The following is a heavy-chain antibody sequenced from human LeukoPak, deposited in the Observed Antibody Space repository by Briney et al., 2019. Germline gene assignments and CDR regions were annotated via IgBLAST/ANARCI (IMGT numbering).Heavy chain of an antibody. CDR2: ISSSSSYI. CDR3: ARPPAASEDAFDI. CDR1: RFTFSSYA. J-gene: IGHJ4*02. Sequence: PGGSLRLSCAASRFTFSSYAMSWVRQAPGKGLEWVSSISSSSSYIYYADSVKGRFTISRDNAKNSLYLQMNSLRAEDTAVYYCARPPAASEDAFDIWGQGTLVTVSS. D-gene: IGHD2-2*01. V-gene: IGHV3-21*01.